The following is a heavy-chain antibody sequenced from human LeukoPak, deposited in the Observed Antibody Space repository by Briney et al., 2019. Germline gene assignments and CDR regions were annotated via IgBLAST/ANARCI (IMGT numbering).Heavy chain of an antibody. Sequence: SETLSLTCAVYGGSFSGYYRSWIRQPPGKGLEWIGEINHSGSTNYNPSLKSRVTISVDTSKNQFSLKLSSVTAADTAVYYCARASRKSTMIVVVSNGWFDPWGQGTLVTVSS. D-gene: IGHD3-22*01. CDR2: INHSGST. CDR1: GGSFSGYY. V-gene: IGHV4-34*01. CDR3: ARASRKSTMIVVVSNGWFDP. J-gene: IGHJ5*02.